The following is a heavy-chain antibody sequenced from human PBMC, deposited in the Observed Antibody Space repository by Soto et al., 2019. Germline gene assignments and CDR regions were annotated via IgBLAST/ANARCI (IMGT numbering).Heavy chain of an antibody. CDR2: IKPSGGST. CDR3: ARDEPFNRFGELLPYYFDY. D-gene: IGHD3-10*02. CDR1: AYTFTRYY. Sequence: SAKVAGKASAYTFTRYYMTRVRQAPGEGLEWMGVIKPSGGSTRYAQKFQGRVTMTRDTSTSTVYMELSSLRSEDTAVYYCARDEPFNRFGELLPYYFDYWGQGILVTI. J-gene: IGHJ4*02. V-gene: IGHV1-46*01.